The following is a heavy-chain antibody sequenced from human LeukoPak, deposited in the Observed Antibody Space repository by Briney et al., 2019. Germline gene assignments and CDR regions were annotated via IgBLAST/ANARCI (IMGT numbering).Heavy chain of an antibody. CDR2: ISAYNGNT. CDR3: AVTEKDIVVVPAAHGGAFDI. J-gene: IGHJ3*02. Sequence: GASVKVSCKASGYTFTSYGISWVRQAPGQGLEWMGWISAYNGNTNYAQKLQGRATMTTDTSTSTAYMELRSLRSDDTAVYYCAVTEKDIVVVPAAHGGAFDIWGQGTMVTVSS. CDR1: GYTFTSYG. D-gene: IGHD2-2*01. V-gene: IGHV1-18*01.